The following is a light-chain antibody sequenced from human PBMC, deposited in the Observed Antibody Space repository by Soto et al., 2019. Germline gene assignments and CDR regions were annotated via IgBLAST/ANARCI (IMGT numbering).Light chain of an antibody. Sequence: EIVLTQSPGTLSLSPGERATLSCRASQSVSSSYLAWYQQKPGQAPRLLIYGASSRATGIPDRFSGSGSGTDFTLTISRLEPEDFVVYYCQQSYTFGQGTKLEIK. CDR3: QQSYT. V-gene: IGKV3-20*01. J-gene: IGKJ2*01. CDR2: GAS. CDR1: QSVSSSY.